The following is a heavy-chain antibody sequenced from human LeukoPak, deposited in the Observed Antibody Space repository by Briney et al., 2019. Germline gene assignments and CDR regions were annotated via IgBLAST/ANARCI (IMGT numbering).Heavy chain of an antibody. J-gene: IGHJ4*02. CDR1: GYTFTSYG. CDR2: ISAYNGNT. V-gene: IGHV1-18*01. CDR3: ARSPSYYGSGSYTLEY. Sequence: ASVKVSCKASGYTFTSYGISWVRQAPGQGLEWMGWISAYNGNTNYAQKLQGRVTMTTDTSTSTAYMELSRLRSDDTAVYYCARSPSYYGSGSYTLEYWGQGTLVTVSS. D-gene: IGHD3-10*01.